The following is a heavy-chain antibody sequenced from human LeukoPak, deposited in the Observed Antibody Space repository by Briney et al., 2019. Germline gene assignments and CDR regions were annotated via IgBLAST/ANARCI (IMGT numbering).Heavy chain of an antibody. CDR1: GFTFSSYA. CDR2: ISGSGGST. Sequence: GGSLRLSXAASGFTFSSYAMSWVRQAPGKGLEWVSAISGSGGSTYYADSVKGRFTISRDNSKNTLYLQMNSLRAEDTAVYYCAKARYYDSSGLGQHWGQGTLVTVSS. D-gene: IGHD3-22*01. V-gene: IGHV3-23*01. J-gene: IGHJ1*01. CDR3: AKARYYDSSGLGQH.